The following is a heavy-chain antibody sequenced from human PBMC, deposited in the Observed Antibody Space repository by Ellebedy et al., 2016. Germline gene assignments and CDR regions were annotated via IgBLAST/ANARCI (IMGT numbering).Heavy chain of an antibody. J-gene: IGHJ6*02. CDR1: GFSIRSNRFY. CDR2: SFYSGTT. Sequence: SETLSLXXTVSGFSIRSNRFYWTWIRQSSGKGLEWLGCSFYSGTTYYNPSLKGRVSMSVDTSRNQFSLRLRSVSAADTAVYYCARMGMDWYGEQTFYFYAVDVWGQGTTVAVSS. D-gene: IGHD3/OR15-3a*01. V-gene: IGHV4-30-4*01. CDR3: ARMGMDWYGEQTFYFYAVDV.